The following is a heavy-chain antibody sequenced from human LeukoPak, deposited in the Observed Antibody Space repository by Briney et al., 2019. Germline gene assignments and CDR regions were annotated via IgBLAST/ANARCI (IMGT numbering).Heavy chain of an antibody. D-gene: IGHD6-13*01. CDR1: GGSISSSSYY. V-gene: IGHV4-39*01. J-gene: IGHJ3*02. CDR3: ASSHGYSSSWYSSAFDI. Sequence: PSETLSLTCTVSGGSISSSSYYWGWIRQPPGKGLEWIGSIYYSGSTYYNPSLKSRVTISVDTSKNQFSLKLSSVTAADTAVYYCASSHGYSSSWYSSAFDIWGQGTMVTVSS. CDR2: IYYSGST.